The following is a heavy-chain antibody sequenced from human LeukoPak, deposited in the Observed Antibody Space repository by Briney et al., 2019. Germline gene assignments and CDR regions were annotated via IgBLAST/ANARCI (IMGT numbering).Heavy chain of an antibody. CDR3: ARGPLWFGEFTYYFDD. V-gene: IGHV4-39*07. CDR1: GGSISTSNYY. D-gene: IGHD3-10*01. J-gene: IGHJ4*02. CDR2: IFYSGST. Sequence: PSETLSLTCTVSGGSISTSNYYWGWIRQPPGKGLVWIGNIFYSGSTYYSPSLRSRVTISLDTSRNQFSLKLSSVAAADTAVYYCARGPLWFGEFTYYFDDWGQGTLVTVSS.